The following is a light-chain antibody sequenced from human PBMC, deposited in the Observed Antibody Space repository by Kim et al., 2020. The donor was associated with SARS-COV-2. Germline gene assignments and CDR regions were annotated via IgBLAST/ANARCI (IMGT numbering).Light chain of an antibody. CDR1: QHISNY. CDR3: QQYDNLPPS. J-gene: IGKJ2*03. CDR2: DSS. Sequence: SASVGDSVTITCLARQHISNYVNWYQQKPGKAPKLLIYDSSDLETGVPSRFSGSGSGTVFTFTISSLQPEVIATYYCQQYDNLPPSLGQGTKLEI. V-gene: IGKV1-33*01.